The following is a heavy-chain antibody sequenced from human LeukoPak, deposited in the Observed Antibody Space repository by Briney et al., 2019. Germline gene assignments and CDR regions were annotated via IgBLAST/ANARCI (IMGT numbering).Heavy chain of an antibody. D-gene: IGHD3/OR15-3a*01. V-gene: IGHV4-59*08. CDR1: GGSIRSYY. CDR3: ARRTEGKNWYDP. CDR2: IFDSGST. J-gene: IGHJ5*02. Sequence: RSLETLSLTCTVSGGSIRSYYWSWIRQPPGKGLEWIGDIFDSGSTNYNPSLKSRVTISVDTSKNQFSLKLSSVTAADTAVYYCARRTEGKNWYDPWGQGTLVTVSS.